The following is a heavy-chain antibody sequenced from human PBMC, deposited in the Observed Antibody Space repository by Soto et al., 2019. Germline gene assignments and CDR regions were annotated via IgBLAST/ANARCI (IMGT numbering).Heavy chain of an antibody. CDR2: IYSGGST. CDR1: GFTVSSNY. J-gene: IGHJ6*02. V-gene: IGHV3-53*01. Sequence: GGSLRLSCAASGFTVSSNYMSWVRQAPGKGLEWVSVIYSGGSTYYADSVKGRFTISRDNSKNTLYLQMNSLRAEDTAVYYCARESVDCTNGVRHFDGMDVWGQGTTVTVSS. D-gene: IGHD2-8*01. CDR3: ARESVDCTNGVRHFDGMDV.